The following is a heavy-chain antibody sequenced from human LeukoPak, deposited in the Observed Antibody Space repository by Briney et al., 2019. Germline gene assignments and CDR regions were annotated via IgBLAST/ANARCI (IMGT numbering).Heavy chain of an antibody. CDR1: GYTFTGYY. D-gene: IGHD3-3*01. J-gene: IGHJ4*02. CDR2: INPNSGGT. Sequence: ASVKVSCKASGYTFTGYYMHWVRQAPGQGLEWMGWINPNSGGTNYARKFQGRVTMTRDTSISTAYMELSRLRSDDTAVYYCVRVVLGGRFLEWLNGLFDYWGQGTLVTVSS. CDR3: VRVVLGGRFLEWLNGLFDY. V-gene: IGHV1-2*02.